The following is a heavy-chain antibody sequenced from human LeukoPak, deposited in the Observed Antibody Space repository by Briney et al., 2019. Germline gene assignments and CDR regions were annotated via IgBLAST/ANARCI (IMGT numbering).Heavy chain of an antibody. CDR1: GGSVSSNSAA. CDR2: TYHRSKWHY. V-gene: IGHV6-1*01. J-gene: IGHJ4*02. CDR3: VIDPPGPPL. Sequence: SQTLSLTCAISGGSVSSNSAAWNWIRQSPSRGLEWLGRTYHRSKWHYEYAVSVKSRITINPDISKNQVSLQLNSLTPDDTAVYYCVIDPPGPPLWGQGTLVTVSS.